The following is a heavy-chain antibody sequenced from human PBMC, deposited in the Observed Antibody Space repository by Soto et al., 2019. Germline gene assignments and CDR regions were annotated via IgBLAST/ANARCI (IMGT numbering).Heavy chain of an antibody. CDR3: AREVPYYDILTGYYYYPGMDV. V-gene: IGHV4-61*01. J-gene: IGHJ6*02. Sequence: NPSGTLSLTGTVSVHSMSSNNYYRGWIRQPPGKVLEWIGYIYYSGSTNYNPSLKSRVTISVDTSKNQFSLKLSSVTAADTAVYYCAREVPYYDILTGYYYYPGMDVWGQGTTVT. D-gene: IGHD3-9*01. CDR1: VHSMSSNNYY. CDR2: IYYSGST.